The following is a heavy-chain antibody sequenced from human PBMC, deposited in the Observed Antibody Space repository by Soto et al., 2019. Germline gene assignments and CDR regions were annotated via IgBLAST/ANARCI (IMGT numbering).Heavy chain of an antibody. J-gene: IGHJ6*02. CDR3: AVGSGSQYYYYYGMDV. V-gene: IGHV3-23*01. CDR2: ISGSGGST. D-gene: IGHD3-10*01. Sequence: GGSLRLSCAASGFTFSSYAMSWVRQAPGKGLEWVSAISGSGGSTYYADSVKGRFTISRDNSKNTLYLQMNSLRAEDTAVYYCAVGSGSQYYYYYGMDVWGQGTTVTVSS. CDR1: GFTFSSYA.